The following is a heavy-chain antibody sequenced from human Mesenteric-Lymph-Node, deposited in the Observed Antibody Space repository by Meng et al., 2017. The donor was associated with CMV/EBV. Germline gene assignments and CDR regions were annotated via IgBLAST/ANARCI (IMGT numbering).Heavy chain of an antibody. CDR3: ARDRGVTIFGVVNLLGGKGAWFDP. Sequence: SQTLSLTCAVYGGSFYNYYWSWIRQPPGKGLEWIGEINDSGSTNYNPSLKSRVGISLDTSNNQFSLKLNSVTAADTAVYYCARDRGVTIFGVVNLLGGKGAWFDPWGQGTLVTVSS. V-gene: IGHV4-34*01. CDR1: GGSFYNYY. J-gene: IGHJ5*02. CDR2: INDSGST. D-gene: IGHD3-3*01.